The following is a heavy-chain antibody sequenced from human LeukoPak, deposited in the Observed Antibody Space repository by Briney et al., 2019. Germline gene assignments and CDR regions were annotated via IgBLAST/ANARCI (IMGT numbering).Heavy chain of an antibody. V-gene: IGHV5-51*01. Sequence: GESLKISCKGSGYSFTSYWIGWVRQMPGKGMEWMVIIYPGDSDTSYSPSFQGQVTISADKSISTAYLQWSSLKASDTAMYYFARLPYSGSSGGNFDYWGQGTLVTVSS. D-gene: IGHD1-26*01. J-gene: IGHJ4*02. CDR1: GYSFTSYW. CDR3: ARLPYSGSSGGNFDY. CDR2: IYPGDSDT.